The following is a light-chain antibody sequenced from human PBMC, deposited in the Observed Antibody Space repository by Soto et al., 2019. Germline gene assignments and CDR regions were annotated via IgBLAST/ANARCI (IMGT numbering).Light chain of an antibody. V-gene: IGKV3-20*01. CDR3: EAYGTAAGR. J-gene: IGKJ1*01. CDR2: GAS. Sequence: EIVLTQSPGTLSLSPGERATLSCRASQSVSSSYLAWYQQKPGQAPRLLIYGASSRATGIPDRFSGSGSGTDFTRSICRVEAEACAVPFCEAYGTAAGRVGEGTKVDIK. CDR1: QSVSSSY.